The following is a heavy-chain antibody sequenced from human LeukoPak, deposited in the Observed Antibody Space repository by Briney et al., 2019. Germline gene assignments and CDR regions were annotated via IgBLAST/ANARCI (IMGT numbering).Heavy chain of an antibody. Sequence: SETLSLTCAVSSGSLSGYFGIGFRRPQGRGLEWIGYIYYSGSTDYNPSLKSRVTISVDTSKNQFSLKLSSVTAADTAVYYCAALAAAGTDWGQGTLVTVSS. CDR1: SGSLSGYF. V-gene: IGHV4-59*13. D-gene: IGHD6-13*01. J-gene: IGHJ4*02. CDR3: AALAAAGTD. CDR2: IYYSGST.